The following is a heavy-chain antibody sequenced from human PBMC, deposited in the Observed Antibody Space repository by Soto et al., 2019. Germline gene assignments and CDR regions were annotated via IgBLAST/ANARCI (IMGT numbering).Heavy chain of an antibody. CDR2: IRSKAYGGTT. Sequence: PGGSLRLSCTASGFTFGDYAMSWFRQAPGKGLEWVGFIRSKAYGGTTEYAASVKGRFTISRDDSKSIAYLQMNSLKTEDTAVYYCTRGYSSSWHDAFDIWGQGTMVNVSS. CDR3: TRGYSSSWHDAFDI. D-gene: IGHD6-13*01. J-gene: IGHJ3*02. CDR1: GFTFGDYA. V-gene: IGHV3-49*03.